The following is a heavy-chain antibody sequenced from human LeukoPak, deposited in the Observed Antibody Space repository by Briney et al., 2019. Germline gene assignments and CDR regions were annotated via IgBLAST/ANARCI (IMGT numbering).Heavy chain of an antibody. Sequence: PGGSLRLSCAASGFTFSSHGMSWVRQAPGKGLEWVSGISGNGGTTYYADSVKGRFTISRDSSKNTLYLQMNSLKVEDTALYYCAKRSSWYDYWGQGTQVTVSS. CDR1: GFTFSSHG. D-gene: IGHD3-3*01. CDR3: AKRSSWYDY. J-gene: IGHJ4*02. V-gene: IGHV3-23*01. CDR2: ISGNGGTT.